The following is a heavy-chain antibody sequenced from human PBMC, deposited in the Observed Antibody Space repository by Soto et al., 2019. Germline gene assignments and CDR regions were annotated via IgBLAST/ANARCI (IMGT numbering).Heavy chain of an antibody. Sequence: ASVKVSCKASGYTFTSYYMHWVRQAPGQGLEWMGIINPSGGSTSYAQKFQGRVTMTRDTSASTVYMELSSLRSEDTAVYYCARDVRCSGGSCPSGFDPWGQGTLVTVSS. CDR2: INPSGGST. J-gene: IGHJ5*02. CDR1: GYTFTSYY. D-gene: IGHD2-15*01. V-gene: IGHV1-46*01. CDR3: ARDVRCSGGSCPSGFDP.